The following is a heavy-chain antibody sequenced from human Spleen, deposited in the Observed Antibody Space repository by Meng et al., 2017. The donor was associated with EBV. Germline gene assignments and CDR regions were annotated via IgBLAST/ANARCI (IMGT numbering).Heavy chain of an antibody. J-gene: IGHJ5*02. V-gene: IGHV1-69*01. CDR3: ARESPDRSTDP. CDR2: IIPIYGTT. Sequence: VELVQSGAEVKEPGSSAKVSCKVSGGTFGYYTISWVRQAPGQGPEWMGGIIPIYGTTSYAQKFQGRVMISADESTTTAYMEMRSLTLDDTAVYYCARESPDRSTDPWGQGTLVTVSS. CDR1: GGTFGYYT.